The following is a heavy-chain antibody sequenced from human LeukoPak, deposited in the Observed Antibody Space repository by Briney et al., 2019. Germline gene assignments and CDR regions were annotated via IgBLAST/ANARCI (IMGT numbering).Heavy chain of an antibody. D-gene: IGHD4/OR15-4a*01. CDR2: ISGSGSTT. CDR1: GFTFSTYA. Sequence: GGSLRLSCAASGFTFSTYAMSWVRQAPGEGLQWVSSISGSGSTTYYTDSVKGRFTVSRDNSKNTLYLQMNSLRAEDTAVYYCAKCPAPGAHYYYYYLDVWGKGTTVIVS. J-gene: IGHJ6*03. V-gene: IGHV3-23*01. CDR3: AKCPAPGAHYYYYYLDV.